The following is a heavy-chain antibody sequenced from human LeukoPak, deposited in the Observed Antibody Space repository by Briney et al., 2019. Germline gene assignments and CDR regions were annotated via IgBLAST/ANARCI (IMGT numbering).Heavy chain of an antibody. V-gene: IGHV1-18*01. Sequence: EASVKVSCKASGYTFTSYGISWVRQAPGQGLEWMGWISAYNGNTNYAQKLQGRVTMTTDTSTSTAYMELRSLRSDDTAVYYCARENYYDSSGYADYWGQGTLVTVSS. CDR1: GYTFTSYG. J-gene: IGHJ4*02. CDR2: ISAYNGNT. CDR3: ARENYYDSSGYADY. D-gene: IGHD3-22*01.